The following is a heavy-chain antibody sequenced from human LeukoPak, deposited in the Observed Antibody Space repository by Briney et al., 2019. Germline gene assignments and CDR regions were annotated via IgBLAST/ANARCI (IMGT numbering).Heavy chain of an antibody. V-gene: IGHV4-39*07. D-gene: IGHD3-10*01. CDR2: FSYSGTT. CDR3: ARRGFGELTANDY. Sequence: SSETLSLTCTVSGGSISSSGYYWGWIRQPPGKGLGWIGSFSYSGTTYYNPSLKSRVSISIDTSMNHFSLKLSSVTAADTAVYYCARRGFGELTANDYWGQGTLVTVSP. J-gene: IGHJ4*02. CDR1: GGSISSSGYY.